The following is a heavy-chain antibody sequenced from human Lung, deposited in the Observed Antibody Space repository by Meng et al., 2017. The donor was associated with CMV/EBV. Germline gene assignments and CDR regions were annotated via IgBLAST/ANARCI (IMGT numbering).Heavy chain of an antibody. CDR3: ARGIAVAPPSD. V-gene: IGHV3-30-3*01. D-gene: IGHD6-19*01. Sequence: GESXKISCAASGFTFSRFATHWVRQAPGKGLEWVAVISYDGSNKYYADSVKGRFTISRDNSKNTLYLQMNSLRAEDTAVYHCARGIAVAPPSDWGQGTLVTVSS. CDR1: GFTFSRFA. J-gene: IGHJ4*02. CDR2: ISYDGSNK.